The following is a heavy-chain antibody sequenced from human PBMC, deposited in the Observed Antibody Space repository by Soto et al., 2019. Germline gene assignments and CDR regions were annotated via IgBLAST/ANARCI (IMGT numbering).Heavy chain of an antibody. D-gene: IGHD6-19*01. CDR3: ARHRYSSGWYSWFDP. V-gene: IGHV4-34*01. J-gene: IGHJ5*02. Sequence: SETLSLTCAVYGGSFSGYYWSWIRQPPGKGLEWIGEINHSGSTNYNPSLKSRVTISVDTSKNQFSLKLSSVTAADTAVYYCARHRYSSGWYSWFDPWGQGTLVTVSS. CDR1: GGSFSGYY. CDR2: INHSGST.